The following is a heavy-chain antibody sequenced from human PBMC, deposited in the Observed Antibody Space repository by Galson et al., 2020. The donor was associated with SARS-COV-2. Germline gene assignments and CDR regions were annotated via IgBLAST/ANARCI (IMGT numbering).Heavy chain of an antibody. V-gene: IGHV4-34*01. Sequence: SQASETLSLTCAVYGESFTTYFWSWIRQPPGKGLEWIGEINHSGSTKYTPSLKSRVTISVDTSKDQFSLKLTSLTAVDTAVYYCARSLTSIPLDYWGQGTLVTVSS. CDR3: ARSLTSIPLDY. CDR2: INHSGST. J-gene: IGHJ4*02. D-gene: IGHD6-6*01. CDR1: GESFTTYF.